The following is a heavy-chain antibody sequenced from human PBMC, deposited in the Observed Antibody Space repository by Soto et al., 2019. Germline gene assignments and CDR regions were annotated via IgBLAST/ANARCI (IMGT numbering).Heavy chain of an antibody. CDR2: IWYDGSNK. CDR3: ARDYNYDFPGY. CDR1: GFIFSDYG. V-gene: IGHV3-33*01. J-gene: IGHJ4*02. Sequence: QVQLVESGGGVVQPGTSLRLSCAASGFIFSDYGMHWVRQAPGKGLEWVAVIWYDGSNKFYADSVRGRFTIARDNSENTLYLQMNSLRAEDTAVYYCARDYNYDFPGYWRQGTLVAVAS. D-gene: IGHD3-3*01.